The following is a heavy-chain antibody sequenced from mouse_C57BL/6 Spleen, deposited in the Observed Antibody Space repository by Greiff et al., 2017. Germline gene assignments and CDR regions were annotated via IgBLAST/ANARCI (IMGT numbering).Heavy chain of an antibody. CDR2: IDPETGCT. CDR3: TRDGYYDYPFAY. D-gene: IGHD2-4*01. Sequence: VQLQESGAELVRPGASVTLSCKASGYTFTDYEMHWVKQTPVHGLEWIGAIDPETGCTAYNQKFKGKAILTADKSSSTAYMELRSLTSEDSAVYYCTRDGYYDYPFAYWGQGTLVTVSA. V-gene: IGHV1-15*01. CDR1: GYTFTDYE. J-gene: IGHJ3*01.